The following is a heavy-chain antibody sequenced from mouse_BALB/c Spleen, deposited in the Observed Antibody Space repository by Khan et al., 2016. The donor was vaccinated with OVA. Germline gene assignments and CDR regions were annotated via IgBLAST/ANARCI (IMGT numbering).Heavy chain of an antibody. CDR3: ARFHGGY. Sequence: QIQLVQPGPELKKPGETVKISCKASGYTFTDYVMNWVKQAPGKGLRWMGWINTYTGEPTYADDFKGRFAFSLETSASTAYLQINNLKNEDTATYFCARFHGGYWGQGTTLTVSP. CDR2: INTYTGEP. V-gene: IGHV9-3-1*01. CDR1: GYTFTDYV. J-gene: IGHJ2*01.